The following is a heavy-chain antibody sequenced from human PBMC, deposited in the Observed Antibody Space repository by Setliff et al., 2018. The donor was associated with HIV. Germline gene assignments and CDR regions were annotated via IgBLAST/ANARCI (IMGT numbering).Heavy chain of an antibody. CDR3: ARDFGPVLRYFDRLFQSNAFDI. Sequence: SVKVSCKASGGTFSNYGMSWVRQAPGQGLEWMGGIIPISGTANYAQKFQGRVTITTDESTSTAYMELSGLRSEDTAVYYCARDFGPVLRYFDRLFQSNAFDIWGQGTMVTVSS. V-gene: IGHV1-69*05. CDR2: IIPISGTA. J-gene: IGHJ3*02. CDR1: GGTFSNYG. D-gene: IGHD3-9*01.